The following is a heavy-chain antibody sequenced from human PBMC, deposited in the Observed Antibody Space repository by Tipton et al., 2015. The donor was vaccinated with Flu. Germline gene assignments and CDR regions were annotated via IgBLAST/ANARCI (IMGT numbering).Heavy chain of an antibody. V-gene: IGHV4-39*01. CDR2: TYSNGSA. J-gene: IGHJ4*02. Sequence: TLSLTCTVSADSFSGSDFFWDWIRQPPGKALEWIGATYSNGSAHYNPSLKSRVAISVDTSKNQFSLKLTSVTAADTAVYYCARHQWHPNSDCWGPGTLVTVSS. CDR1: ADSFSGSDFF. D-gene: IGHD6-19*01. CDR3: ARHQWHPNSDC.